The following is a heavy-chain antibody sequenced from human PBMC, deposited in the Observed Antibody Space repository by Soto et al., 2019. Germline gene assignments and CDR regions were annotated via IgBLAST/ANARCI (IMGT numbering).Heavy chain of an antibody. Sequence: SSSPLSRTCTFSGVSIISSNFYSGWMLQPPGKGLAWIWTVYYNENTYYNPSLKSRVTISLDTAKNQFSLNVRSVTAADTAIYFCARRERYYGSPGWFDPWGQGTLVTVSS. D-gene: IGHD3-10*01. CDR1: GVSIISSNFY. J-gene: IGHJ5*02. V-gene: IGHV4-39*01. CDR2: VYYNENT. CDR3: ARRERYYGSPGWFDP.